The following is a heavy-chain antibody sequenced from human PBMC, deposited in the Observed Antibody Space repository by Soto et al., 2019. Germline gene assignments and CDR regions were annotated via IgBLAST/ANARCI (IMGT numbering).Heavy chain of an antibody. CDR3: ARDNNDFWSLCPLAFDY. Sequence: SETLSLTCSVSGGSLSKYYWSWIRQPAGKGLEWIGRISTSGHVVSKVSLRSRLTMSVDMSNNHFSLKLTSVTAADTAVYYCARDNNDFWSLCPLAFDYWGQGALVTVS. J-gene: IGHJ4*02. D-gene: IGHD3-3*01. V-gene: IGHV4-4*07. CDR2: ISTSGHV. CDR1: GGSLSKYY.